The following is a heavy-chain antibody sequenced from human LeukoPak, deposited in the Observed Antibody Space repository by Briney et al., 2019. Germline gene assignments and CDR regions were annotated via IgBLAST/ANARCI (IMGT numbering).Heavy chain of an antibody. CDR2: IIPIFGTA. V-gene: IGHV1-69*06. CDR3: ARDSKPPGDSRYFDWLLSDYYYYYGMDV. D-gene: IGHD3-9*01. J-gene: IGHJ6*04. Sequence: PWASVKVSCKASGGTFSSYAISWVRQAPGQGLEWMGGIIPIFGTANYAQKFQGRVTITADKSTSTAYMELRSLRSDDTAVYYCARDSKPPGDSRYFDWLLSDYYYYYGMDVWGKGTTVTVSS. CDR1: GGTFSSYA.